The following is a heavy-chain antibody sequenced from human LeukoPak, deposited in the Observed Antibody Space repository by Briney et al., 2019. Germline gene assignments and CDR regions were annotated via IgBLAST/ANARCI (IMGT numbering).Heavy chain of an antibody. D-gene: IGHD3-10*01. CDR3: ARGQIFGHHGDY. CDR2: INHSGST. CDR1: GGSFSGYY. Sequence: PSETLSLTCAVYGGSFSGYYWSWIRQPPGKGLEWIGEINHSGSTNYNPSLKSRVTISVDTSKNQFSLKLSSVTAADTAVYYCARGQIFGHHGDYWGQGTLVTVSS. V-gene: IGHV4-34*01. J-gene: IGHJ4*02.